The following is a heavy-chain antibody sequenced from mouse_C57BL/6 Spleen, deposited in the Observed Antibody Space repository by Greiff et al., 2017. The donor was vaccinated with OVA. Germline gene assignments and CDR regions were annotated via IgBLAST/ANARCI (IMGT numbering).Heavy chain of an antibody. CDR1: GYTFTSYG. V-gene: IGHV1-81*01. J-gene: IGHJ1*03. D-gene: IGHD1-1*01. Sequence: VQLQQSGAELARPGASVKLSCKASGYTFTSYGISWVKQRTGQGLEWIGEIYPRSGNTYYNEKFKGKATLTADKSSSTAYMELRSLTSEDSAVYFCARGNTTVWYWYFDVWGTGTTVTVSS. CDR2: IYPRSGNT. CDR3: ARGNTTVWYWYFDV.